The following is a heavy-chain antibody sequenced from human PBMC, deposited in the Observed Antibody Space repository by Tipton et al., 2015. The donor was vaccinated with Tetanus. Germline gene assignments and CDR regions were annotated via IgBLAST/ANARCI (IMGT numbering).Heavy chain of an antibody. CDR3: ARLRWNYSFRPYYFDS. Sequence: QSGAEVKKPGESLKISCQASGFDFYNYWIGWVRQTPDKGLEWVAIIYPGDSDIKYSQSFQGRVTISADTSIRTVYLQWSSLRASDGGLFYCARLRWNYSFRPYYFDSWGQGTLVSVSS. J-gene: IGHJ4*02. V-gene: IGHV5-51*01. D-gene: IGHD1-7*01. CDR1: GFDFYNYW. CDR2: IYPGDSDI.